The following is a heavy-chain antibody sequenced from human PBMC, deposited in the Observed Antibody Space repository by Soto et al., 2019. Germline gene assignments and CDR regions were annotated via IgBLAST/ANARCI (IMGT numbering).Heavy chain of an antibody. CDR2: ISSSSSYI. CDR1: GFTFSSYS. V-gene: IGHV3-21*01. D-gene: IGHD3-10*01. J-gene: IGHJ4*02. CDR3: ASLAIGTIIRGAPDF. Sequence: EVQLVESGGGLVKPGGSLRLSCAASGFTFSSYSMNWVRQAPGKGLEWVSSISSSSSYIYYADSVKGRFTISRDNAKNSLYLQMNSLRAEDTAVYYCASLAIGTIIRGAPDFWGQGTLVTVSS.